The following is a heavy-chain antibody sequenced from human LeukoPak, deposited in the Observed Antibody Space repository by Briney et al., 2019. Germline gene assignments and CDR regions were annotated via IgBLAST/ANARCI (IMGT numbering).Heavy chain of an antibody. CDR1: GFTFSSYS. CDR2: ISSSSSYI. D-gene: IGHD2-2*03. Sequence: PGGSLRLSCAASGFTFSSYSMNWVRQAPGKGLEWVSSISSSSSYIYYADPVKGRFAISRDNAKNSLYLQMNSLRAEDTAVYYCARATRSGYCSSTSCYPFDYWGQGTLVTVSS. CDR3: ARATRSGYCSSTSCYPFDY. V-gene: IGHV3-21*01. J-gene: IGHJ4*02.